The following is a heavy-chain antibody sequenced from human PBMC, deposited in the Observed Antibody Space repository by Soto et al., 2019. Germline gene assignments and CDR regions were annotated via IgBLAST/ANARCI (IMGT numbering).Heavy chain of an antibody. J-gene: IGHJ4*02. CDR2: IYYSGST. D-gene: IGHD6-6*01. V-gene: IGHV4-39*01. CDR3: ARHPASSIAARPTDY. Sequence: PSETLSLTCTVSGGSISSSSYYWGWIRQPPGKGLEWIGSIYYSGSTYYNPSLKSRVTISVDTSKNQFSLKLSSVTAADTAVYYCARHPASSIAARPTDYWGQGTLVT. CDR1: GGSISSSSYY.